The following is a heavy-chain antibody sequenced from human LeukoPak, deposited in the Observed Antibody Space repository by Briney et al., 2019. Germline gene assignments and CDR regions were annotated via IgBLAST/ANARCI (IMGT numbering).Heavy chain of an antibody. J-gene: IGHJ4*02. V-gene: IGHV1-3*01. CDR2: INAGNGDT. Sequence: ASVKGSCKASGYTFTSYAMHWVRQAPGQGLEWMGWINAGNGDTKYSQRLQGRVTISRDTSASTAYMELSSLRSEDTAVYYCAREDTAFDYWGQGTLVTVSS. CDR3: AREDTAFDY. CDR1: GYTFTSYA. D-gene: IGHD5-18*01.